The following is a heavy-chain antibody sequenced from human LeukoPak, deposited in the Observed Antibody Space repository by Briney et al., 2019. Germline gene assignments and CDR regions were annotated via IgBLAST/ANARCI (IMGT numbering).Heavy chain of an antibody. V-gene: IGHV5-51*01. CDR1: GYTFTNYW. CDR2: IYVGDSNT. D-gene: IGHD5-12*01. CDR3: ARVGDSGSFDD. J-gene: IGHJ4*02. Sequence: HGESLKISCKGSGYTFTNYWIGWVRQMPGKGLEWMGIIYVGDSNTIYRPPFQGQVTISADKSISTAYLQWSSLRTSDTAMYYCARVGDSGSFDDWGQGTLVTVSS.